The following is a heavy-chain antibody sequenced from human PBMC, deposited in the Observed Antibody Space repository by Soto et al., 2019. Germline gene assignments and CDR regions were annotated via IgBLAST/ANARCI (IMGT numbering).Heavy chain of an antibody. D-gene: IGHD2-21*02. CDR1: GGSISGYY. Sequence: SETLSLTCTVSGGSISGYYWSWIRQPPGKGLEWIGNVYYSGGAKYNPSVKRRVSISVDTSKNQFSLNRSSVTAADTAVYYCTRDGDGRMTTNPYYYYGMDVWGPGITVTVSS. V-gene: IGHV4-59*01. CDR3: TRDGDGRMTTNPYYYYGMDV. J-gene: IGHJ6*02. CDR2: VYYSGGA.